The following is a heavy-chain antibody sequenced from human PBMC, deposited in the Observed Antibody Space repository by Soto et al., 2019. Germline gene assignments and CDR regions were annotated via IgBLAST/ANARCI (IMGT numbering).Heavy chain of an antibody. D-gene: IGHD6-19*01. J-gene: IGHJ4*02. CDR2: ISYDGRSE. CDR3: TSPPEDYYSHGWYHIDY. V-gene: IGHV3-30*03. CDR1: GFTFSNYG. Sequence: WGSLRLSCAASGFTFSNYGMHWVRQAPGKGLEWVAVISYDGRSEYYADSVKGRFTISRDNSKSTVYLQMTTLRAEDTAVYYCTSPPEDYYSHGWYHIDYWGQGTLVTVSS.